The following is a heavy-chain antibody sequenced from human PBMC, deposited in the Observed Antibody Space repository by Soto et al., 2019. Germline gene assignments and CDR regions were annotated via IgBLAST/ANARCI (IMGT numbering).Heavy chain of an antibody. CDR3: ARDVAVITTYWYFDL. CDR2: INHSGST. D-gene: IGHD3-22*01. Sequence: QVQLQQWGAGLLKPSETLSLTCAVYGGSFSGYYWSWIRQPPGKGLEWIGEINHSGSTNYNPSLKSRVTISVDTSKNQFSLKLSSVTAADTAVYYCARDVAVITTYWYFDLWGRGTLVTVSS. V-gene: IGHV4-34*01. CDR1: GGSFSGYY. J-gene: IGHJ2*01.